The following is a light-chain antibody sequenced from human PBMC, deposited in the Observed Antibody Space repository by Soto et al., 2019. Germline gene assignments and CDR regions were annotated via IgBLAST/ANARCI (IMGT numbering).Light chain of an antibody. CDR2: NNN. CDR3: AAWDDSLNGRVV. J-gene: IGLJ2*01. CDR1: SSNIGSNT. V-gene: IGLV1-44*01. Sequence: QSVLTQPPSASGTPGQRVTISCSGSSSNIGSNTVHWYQQLPGTAPKLLMYNNNQRPSGVPDRFSGSKSGTSASLAISGLQSEDEADYYCAAWDDSLNGRVVFGGGTKLTVL.